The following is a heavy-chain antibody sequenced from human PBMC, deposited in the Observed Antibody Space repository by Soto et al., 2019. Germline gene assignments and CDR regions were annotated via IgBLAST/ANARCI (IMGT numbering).Heavy chain of an antibody. Sequence: LRLSCAASGFTFSSYAMSWVRQAPGKGLEWVSAISGSGGSTYYADSVKGRFTISRDNSKNTLYLQMNSLRAEDTAVYYCAKGGRRQLAPAFDYWGQGTLVTVSS. J-gene: IGHJ4*02. CDR3: AKGGRRQLAPAFDY. CDR2: ISGSGGST. CDR1: GFTFSSYA. D-gene: IGHD6-6*01. V-gene: IGHV3-23*01.